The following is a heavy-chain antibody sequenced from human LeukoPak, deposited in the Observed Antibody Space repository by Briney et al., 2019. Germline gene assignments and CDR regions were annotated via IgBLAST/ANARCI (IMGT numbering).Heavy chain of an antibody. CDR2: ISSGGTTI. CDR3: ARGGLGSWTFDS. CDR1: GFTLSSYS. Sequence: GGSLRLSCAASGFTLSSYSINWDRQAPGRGLEWVSYISSGGTTIYYAESVQGRFIISRDNAEYSLFLQMSDLTAEDTAIYYCARGGLGSWTFDSWGQGTLVTVSS. J-gene: IGHJ4*02. V-gene: IGHV3-48*04. D-gene: IGHD1-26*01.